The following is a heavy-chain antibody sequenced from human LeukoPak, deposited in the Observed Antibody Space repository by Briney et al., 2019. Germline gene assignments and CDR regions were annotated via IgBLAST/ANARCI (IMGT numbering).Heavy chain of an antibody. J-gene: IGHJ5*02. CDR3: ARDPHWSTVVPAAMFDP. D-gene: IGHD2-2*01. CDR2: ISAYNGNT. Sequence: ASVKVSCKASGYTFTSYGISWVRRAPGQGLEWMGWISAYNGNTNYAQKLQGRVTMTTDTSTSTAYMERRSLRSDDTAVYYCARDPHWSTVVPAAMFDPWGQGTLVTVSS. V-gene: IGHV1-18*01. CDR1: GYTFTSYG.